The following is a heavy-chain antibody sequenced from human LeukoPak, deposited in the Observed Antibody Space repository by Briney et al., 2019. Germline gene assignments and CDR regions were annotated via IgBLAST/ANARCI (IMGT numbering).Heavy chain of an antibody. CDR1: GFTFSSYE. CDR3: ARAREGPADY. V-gene: IGHV3-48*03. Sequence: GGSLRLSCAASGFTFSSYEMNWVRQAPGKGLEWVSYISSSGSTIYYADSVKGRFTISRDNAKNSLYLQMSSLRAEDTAVYYCARAREGPADYWGQGTLVTVSS. D-gene: IGHD5-24*01. CDR2: ISSSGSTI. J-gene: IGHJ4*02.